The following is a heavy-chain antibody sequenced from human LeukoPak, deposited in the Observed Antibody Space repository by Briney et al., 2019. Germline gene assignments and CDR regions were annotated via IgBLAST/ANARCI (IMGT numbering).Heavy chain of an antibody. Sequence: GASVKVSCKASGYTFTSYYMHWVRQAPGQGLEWMGIINPSGGSTSYAQKFQSRVTMTRDTSTSTVYMELSSLRSEDTAVYYCARSYYYDSSGYRRLDYWGQGTLVTVSS. CDR3: ARSYYYDSSGYRRLDY. CDR2: INPSGGST. V-gene: IGHV1-46*01. J-gene: IGHJ4*02. CDR1: GYTFTSYY. D-gene: IGHD3-22*01.